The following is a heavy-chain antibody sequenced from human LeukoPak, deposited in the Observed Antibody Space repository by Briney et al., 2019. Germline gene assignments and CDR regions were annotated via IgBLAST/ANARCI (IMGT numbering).Heavy chain of an antibody. D-gene: IGHD2-2*01. V-gene: IGHV3-66*02. CDR3: ARGNIVVVPAADNWFDP. CDR2: IYSGGST. J-gene: IGHJ5*02. Sequence: PGGSLRLSCAASGFTVSSNYMSWVRQAPGKGLEWVSVIYSGGSTYYADSVKGRFTISRDNSKNTLYLQMNSLRAEDTAVYCCARGNIVVVPAADNWFDPWGQGTLVTVSS. CDR1: GFTVSSNY.